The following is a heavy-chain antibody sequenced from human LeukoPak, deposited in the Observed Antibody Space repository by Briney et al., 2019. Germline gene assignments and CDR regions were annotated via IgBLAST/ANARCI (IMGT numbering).Heavy chain of an antibody. V-gene: IGHV3-15*01. CDR2: IKSKTDGGTT. CDR3: TTGGWGLDSSGYYPPFPSYFDY. CDR1: GFTFSNAW. D-gene: IGHD3-22*01. Sequence: PGGSLRLSCAASGFTFSNAWMSWVRQAPGKGLEWVGRIKSKTDGGTTDYAAPVKGRFTISRDDSKNTLYLHMNSLKTEDTAVYYCTTGGWGLDSSGYYPPFPSYFDYWGQGTLVTVSS. J-gene: IGHJ4*02.